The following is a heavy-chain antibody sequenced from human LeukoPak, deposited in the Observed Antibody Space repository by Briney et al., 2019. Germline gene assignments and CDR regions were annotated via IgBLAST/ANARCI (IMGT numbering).Heavy chain of an antibody. V-gene: IGHV4-59*01. CDR2: IYYTGST. D-gene: IGHD3-22*01. Sequence: SETLSLTCTVSGGSISSYYWSWIRQPPGKGLEWIGYIYYTGSTNYNPSLKSRVTISVDTSKNQLSLKLSSVTAADTAVYYCAREPGFDSSGYLNWFDPWGQGTLVTVSS. CDR3: AREPGFDSSGYLNWFDP. J-gene: IGHJ5*02. CDR1: GGSISSYY.